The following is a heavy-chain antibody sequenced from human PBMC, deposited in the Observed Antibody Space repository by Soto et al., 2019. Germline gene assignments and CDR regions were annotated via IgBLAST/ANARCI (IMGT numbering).Heavy chain of an antibody. D-gene: IGHD5-18*01. CDR1: GGSFSGYY. CDR3: ACGGYSYGYKFDY. Sequence: SETLSLTCAVYGGSFSGYYWSWIRQPPGKGLEWIGEINHSGSTNYNPSLKSRVTISVDTSKNQFSLKLSSVTAADTAVYYCACGGYSYGYKFDYWGQGTLVTVSS. V-gene: IGHV4-34*01. J-gene: IGHJ4*02. CDR2: INHSGST.